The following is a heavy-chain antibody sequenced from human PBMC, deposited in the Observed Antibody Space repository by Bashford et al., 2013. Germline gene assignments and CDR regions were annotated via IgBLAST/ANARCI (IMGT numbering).Heavy chain of an antibody. V-gene: IGHV3-72*01. CDR3: AKDQVRYFDY. Sequence: VRQAPGKGLEWVGRIGNKAYSSTTEYAASVKGRFIVSRDDSRNSLYLQMNSLKTEDTAVYYCAKDQVRYFDYWGPGTLVTVSS. D-gene: IGHD3-10*01. J-gene: IGHJ4*02. CDR2: IGNKAYSSTT.